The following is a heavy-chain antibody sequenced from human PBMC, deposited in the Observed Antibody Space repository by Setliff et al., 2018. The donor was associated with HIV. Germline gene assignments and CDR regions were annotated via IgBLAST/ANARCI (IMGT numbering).Heavy chain of an antibody. CDR1: GFTFSGHS. CDR3: AGGVVVVAAHPGAFDI. J-gene: IGHJ3*02. Sequence: GESLKISCAASGFTFSGHSMNWVRQAPGKGLEWVSYISSSSSTIYYADSVKGRFTIPRDNAKNSLYLQMDSLRAEDTAVYFCAGGVVVVAAHPGAFDIWGQGTMVTVSS. CDR2: ISSSSSTI. V-gene: IGHV3-48*01. D-gene: IGHD2-15*01.